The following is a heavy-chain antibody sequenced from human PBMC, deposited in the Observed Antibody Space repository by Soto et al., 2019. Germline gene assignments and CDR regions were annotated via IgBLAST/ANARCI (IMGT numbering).Heavy chain of an antibody. CDR1: GFTFSSYA. J-gene: IGHJ4*02. CDR3: ERHKWDLLFLKWSYCFDY. CDR2: ISYDGSNK. Sequence: QVQQVESGGGVVQPGRSLRLSCAASGFTFSSYAIHWVRQAPGKGLEWVALISYDGSNKYYADSVKGRFTISRDNYKKRLCLQWYSPKPEDKAVYFCERHKWDLLFLKWSYCFDYWGQGTLVTVSS. V-gene: IGHV3-30-3*01. D-gene: IGHD3-3*01.